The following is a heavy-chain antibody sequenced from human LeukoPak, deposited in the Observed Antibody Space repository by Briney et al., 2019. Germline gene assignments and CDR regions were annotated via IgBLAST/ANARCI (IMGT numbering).Heavy chain of an antibody. CDR2: IYYSGST. V-gene: IGHV4-59*08. CDR3: ARGGVAATVLGDYYYGMDV. J-gene: IGHJ6*02. D-gene: IGHD2-15*01. Sequence: SETLSLTCTVSGGSISSYYWSWIRQPPGKGLEWIGYIYYSGSTNYNPSLKSRVTISVDTSKNQFSLKLSSVTAADTAVYYCARGGVAATVLGDYYYGMDVWGQGTTVTVSS. CDR1: GGSISSYY.